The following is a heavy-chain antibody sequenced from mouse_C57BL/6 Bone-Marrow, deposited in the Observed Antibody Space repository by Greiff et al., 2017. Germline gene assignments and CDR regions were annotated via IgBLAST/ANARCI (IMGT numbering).Heavy chain of an antibody. V-gene: IGHV14-4*01. J-gene: IGHJ2*01. CDR1: GFNIKDDY. CDR2: IDPENGDT. CDR3: TTIITTVVAPYYFDY. Sequence: VQLQQSGAELVRPGASVKLSCTASGFNIKDDYMHWVKQRPEQGLEWIGWIDPENGDTEYASKFQGKATITADTSSNTAYLQLSSLTSEDTAVYYCTTIITTVVAPYYFDYRGQGTTRTVAS. D-gene: IGHD1-1*01.